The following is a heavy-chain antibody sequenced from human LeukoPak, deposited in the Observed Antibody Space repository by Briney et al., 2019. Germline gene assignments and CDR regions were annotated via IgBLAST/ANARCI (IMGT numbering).Heavy chain of an antibody. Sequence: PGGSLRLSCAASGFTFSSYAMSWIRQAPGKGLEWVSYISSSGSTIYYADSVKGRFTISRDNAKNSLYLQMNSLRAEDTAVYYCARDRLTGYYRYYYYGMDVWGQGTTVTVSS. CDR3: ARDRLTGYYRYYYYGMDV. J-gene: IGHJ6*02. CDR1: GFTFSSYA. CDR2: ISSSGSTI. V-gene: IGHV3-48*04. D-gene: IGHD3-9*01.